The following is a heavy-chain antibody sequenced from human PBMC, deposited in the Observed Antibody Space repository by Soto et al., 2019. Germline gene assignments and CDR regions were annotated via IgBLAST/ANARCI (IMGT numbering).Heavy chain of an antibody. CDR1: GFIFSDYY. CDR2: ISNTNSPL. D-gene: IGHD6-13*01. J-gene: IGHJ2*01. Sequence: GGSLRLSCAASGFIFSDYYMSWVRQAPGKGLEWISYISNTNSPLDYADSVKGRFTVSRDNAKKSLYLQMNSLRAEDTAVYYCARHSVATGGRYFDLWGRGTLVTVSS. CDR3: ARHSVATGGRYFDL. V-gene: IGHV3-11*01.